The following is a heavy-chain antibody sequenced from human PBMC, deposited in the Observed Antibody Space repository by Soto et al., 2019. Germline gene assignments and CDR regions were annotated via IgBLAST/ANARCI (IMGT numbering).Heavy chain of an antibody. Sequence: SLRLSCAASGFTFSSYAMSWVRQAPGKGLEWVSAISGSGGSTYYADSVKGRFTISRDNSKNTLYLQMNSLRAEDTAVYYCAKVMLGWELHSGFDYWGQGTLVTVSS. D-gene: IGHD1-26*01. J-gene: IGHJ4*02. CDR2: ISGSGGST. V-gene: IGHV3-23*01. CDR3: AKVMLGWELHSGFDY. CDR1: GFTFSSYA.